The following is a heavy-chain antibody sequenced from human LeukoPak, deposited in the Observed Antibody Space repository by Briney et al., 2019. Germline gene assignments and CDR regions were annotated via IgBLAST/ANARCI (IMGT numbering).Heavy chain of an antibody. CDR1: GGSINGYY. CDR2: VYYSGST. Sequence: SETLSLTCTVSGGSINGYYWSWIRQPPGKGLEWIGYVYYSGSTNYNPSLKSRVTISVDTSKNQFSLRLSSVTAADTAVYYCARQVQTVITLMYFEYWGQGTLVTVSP. V-gene: IGHV4-59*08. J-gene: IGHJ4*02. CDR3: ARQVQTVITLMYFEY. D-gene: IGHD4-23*01.